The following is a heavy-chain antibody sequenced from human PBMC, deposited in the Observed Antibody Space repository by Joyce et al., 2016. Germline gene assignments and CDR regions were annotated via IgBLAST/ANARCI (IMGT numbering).Heavy chain of an antibody. CDR1: GVPLSGFY. J-gene: IGHJ4*02. Sequence: QVHLQQWGAGLLKPSETLSLTCAVYGVPLSGFYWPWIRQTPGKGLEWIGEINHSGDTNYNPSLKSRVTISIDTCNDQFSLKLTSMTAADTAMYYCARQRAYNYVSWGQGTLVTVSS. V-gene: IGHV4-34*01. D-gene: IGHD1-1*01. CDR3: ARQRAYNYVS. CDR2: INHSGDT.